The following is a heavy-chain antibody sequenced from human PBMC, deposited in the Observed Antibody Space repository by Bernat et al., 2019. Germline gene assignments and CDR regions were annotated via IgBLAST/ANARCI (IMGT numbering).Heavy chain of an antibody. Sequence: EVQLVESGGGLVKPGGSLRLSCAASGFTFSSYSMNWVRQAPGQGLEWVSSISSSSSYIYYADSVKGRFTISRDNAKNSLYLQMNSLRAEDTAVYYCAKDQRRSDTAMVLKSFDYWGQGTLVTVSS. V-gene: IGHV3-21*04. CDR3: AKDQRRSDTAMVLKSFDY. J-gene: IGHJ4*02. D-gene: IGHD5-18*01. CDR1: GFTFSSYS. CDR2: ISSSSSYI.